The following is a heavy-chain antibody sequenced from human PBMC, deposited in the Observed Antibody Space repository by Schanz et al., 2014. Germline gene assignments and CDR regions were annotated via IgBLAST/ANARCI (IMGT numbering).Heavy chain of an antibody. CDR2: ISTTSVTI. CDR1: GFTFSSYS. J-gene: IGHJ4*02. CDR3: ARDPQSSSWFDY. D-gene: IGHD6-13*01. Sequence: VQLVESGGGLVQPGGSLKLSCAASGFTFSSYSMNWVRQAPGKGLEWISYISTTSVTIYYADSVKGRFTISRDNAKNSLYLQMNSLRHEDTALYYCARDPQSSSWFDYWGQGTLVTVSS. V-gene: IGHV3-48*02.